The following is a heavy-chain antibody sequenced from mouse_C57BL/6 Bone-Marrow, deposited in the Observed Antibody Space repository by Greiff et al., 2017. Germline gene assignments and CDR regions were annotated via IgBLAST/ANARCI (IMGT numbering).Heavy chain of an antibody. V-gene: IGHV2-2*01. CDR2: IWSGGST. CDR1: GFSLTSYG. J-gene: IGHJ4*01. Sequence: VMLVESGPGLVPPSQSLSIPCTVSGFSLTSYGVHWVRQSPGKGLEWLGVIWSGGSTDYNAAFISRLSISKDNSNSQVFFKMNSLQADDTAIYYCARRGGLYYDYEDAMGYWSQGTSVAGSS. CDR3: ARRGGLYYDYEDAMGY. D-gene: IGHD2-4*01.